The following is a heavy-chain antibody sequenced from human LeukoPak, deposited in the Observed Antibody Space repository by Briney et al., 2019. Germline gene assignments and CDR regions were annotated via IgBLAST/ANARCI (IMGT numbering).Heavy chain of an antibody. CDR3: AELGITMIGGV. Sequence: GGSLRLSCAASGFTFSSYAMSWVRQAPGKGLEWVSSISGSGVSTYYADAVKGRFTISRDNSKDTLYLQMNSLRAEDTAVYYCAELGITMIGGVWGKGTTVTISS. CDR2: ISGSGVST. CDR1: GFTFSSYA. J-gene: IGHJ6*04. D-gene: IGHD3-10*02. V-gene: IGHV3-23*01.